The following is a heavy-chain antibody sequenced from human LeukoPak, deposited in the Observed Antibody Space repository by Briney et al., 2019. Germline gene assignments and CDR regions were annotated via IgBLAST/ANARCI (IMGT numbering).Heavy chain of an antibody. CDR2: IKGDGSDK. CDR1: GFMFSKSW. Sequence: PGGSLRLSCAASGFMFSKSWMTWVRQAPGKGLEWLANIKGDGSDKNYVDSVKGRFTISRDNAKNSLFLQMSSLRGEDTALYYCAHLGGARGGFDYWGQGTLVTVSS. D-gene: IGHD1-26*01. V-gene: IGHV3-7*01. CDR3: AHLGGARGGFDY. J-gene: IGHJ4*02.